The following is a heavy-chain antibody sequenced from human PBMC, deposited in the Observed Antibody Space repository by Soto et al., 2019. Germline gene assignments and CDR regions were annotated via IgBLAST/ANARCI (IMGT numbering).Heavy chain of an antibody. V-gene: IGHV4-59*01. CDR1: GGSISSYY. CDR3: AREPRRGGYDY. J-gene: IGHJ4*02. D-gene: IGHD5-12*01. CDR2: IYYSGST. Sequence: SETLSLTCTVSGGSISSYYWSWIRQPPGKGLEWIGYIYYSGSTNYNPSLKSRVTISVDTSKNQFSLKLSSVTAADTAVYYCAREPRRGGYDYWGQGILVTVSS.